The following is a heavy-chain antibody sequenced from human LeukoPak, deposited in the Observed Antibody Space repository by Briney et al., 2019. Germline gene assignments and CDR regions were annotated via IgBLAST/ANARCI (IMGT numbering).Heavy chain of an antibody. V-gene: IGHV3-23*01. CDR3: AKDGAWLRFDD. D-gene: IGHD5-12*01. Sequence: GGSLRLSCAGSGFPFSSHGMNWVRQAPGKGLGWVSGISPGGGPTYYADSVKGRFTISRDDSKNTLYLQMKNLRAEDTAVYYCAKDGAWLRFDDWGQGILVTVSS. CDR1: GFPFSSHG. CDR2: ISPGGGPT. J-gene: IGHJ4*02.